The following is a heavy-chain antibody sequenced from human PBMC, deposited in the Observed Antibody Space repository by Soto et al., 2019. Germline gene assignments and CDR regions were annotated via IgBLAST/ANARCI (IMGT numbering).Heavy chain of an antibody. Sequence: GESLRLSCAASGFTFSSYAMSWVRQAPGKGLEWVSAISGSGGSTYYADSVKGRFTISRDNSKNTLYLQMNSLRAEDTAVYYCAKSLTIFGVVMMYWGQGTLVTVSS. CDR2: ISGSGGST. CDR3: AKSLTIFGVVMMY. J-gene: IGHJ4*02. V-gene: IGHV3-23*01. CDR1: GFTFSSYA. D-gene: IGHD3-3*01.